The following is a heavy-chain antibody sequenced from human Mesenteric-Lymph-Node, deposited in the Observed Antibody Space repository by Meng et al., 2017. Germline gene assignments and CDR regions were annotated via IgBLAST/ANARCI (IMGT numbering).Heavy chain of an antibody. CDR2: ISYDGSNK. CDR1: GFTFSSYA. CDR3: ARPMGYSSSWYLDY. V-gene: IGHV3-30*01. J-gene: IGHJ4*02. D-gene: IGHD6-13*01. Sequence: GESLKISCAASGFTFSSYAMHWVRQAPGKGLEWVAVISYDGSNKYYADSVKGRFTISRDNSKNTLYLQMNSLRAEDTAVYYCARPMGYSSSWYLDYWGQGTLVTVSS.